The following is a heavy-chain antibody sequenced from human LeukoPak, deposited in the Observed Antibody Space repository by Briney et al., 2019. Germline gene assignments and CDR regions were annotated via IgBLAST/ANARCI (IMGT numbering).Heavy chain of an antibody. J-gene: IGHJ4*02. CDR3: ARQNDFRLDY. D-gene: IGHD3-3*01. V-gene: IGHV5-51*01. Sequence: GESLKISCKGSGYPFSSYWIGWVRQMPGKGLEWMGIIYPGDSDTRYSPSLQGQVTISVDTSIGTAYLQWSSLKASDTAIYYCARQNDFRLDYWGQGTLVTVSS. CDR1: GYPFSSYW. CDR2: IYPGDSDT.